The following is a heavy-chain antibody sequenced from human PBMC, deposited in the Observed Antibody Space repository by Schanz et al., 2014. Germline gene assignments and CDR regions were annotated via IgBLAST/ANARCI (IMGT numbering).Heavy chain of an antibody. CDR2: IATSSSTR. D-gene: IGHD6-13*01. V-gene: IGHV3-48*01. J-gene: IGHJ4*01. CDR1: GFTFGSYG. Sequence: DVQLLESGGGLVQPGGSLRLSCAASGFTFGSYGMSWVRRGPGKGLGWLSYIATSSSTRQYAESVKGRVTISRDNAKNSVSLQMRRLRVEDTAVYYCAREQIMAAAGLVDYWGHGTLVTVSS. CDR3: AREQIMAAAGLVDY.